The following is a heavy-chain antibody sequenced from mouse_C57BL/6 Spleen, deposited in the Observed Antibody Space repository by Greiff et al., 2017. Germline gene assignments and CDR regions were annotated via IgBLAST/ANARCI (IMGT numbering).Heavy chain of an antibody. J-gene: IGHJ3*01. D-gene: IGHD2-1*01. CDR3: AGIYYGNYAWLAY. V-gene: IGHV1-69*01. CDR2: IDPSDSYT. Sequence: QVQLQQPGAELVMPGASVKLSCKASGYTFTSYWMHWVKQRPGQGLEWIGEIDPSDSYTNYNQKFKGKSTLTVDKPSSTAYMQLSGLTSEDSAVYYGAGIYYGNYAWLAYWGQGTLVTGSA. CDR1: GYTFTSYW.